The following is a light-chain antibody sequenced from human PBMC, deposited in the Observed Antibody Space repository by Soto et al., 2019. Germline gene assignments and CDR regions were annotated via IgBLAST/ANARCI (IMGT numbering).Light chain of an antibody. Sequence: EIVMTQSPATLSVSPGERATLSCRASQSVSSNLAWYQQKPGQAPRLLIYGASTRATGIPARFSGSGSGTEFTLTISSLQSEDFAVYYCQQYNNWPPWTFGQGTMGEIK. CDR2: GAS. J-gene: IGKJ1*01. CDR3: QQYNNWPPWT. V-gene: IGKV3-15*01. CDR1: QSVSSN.